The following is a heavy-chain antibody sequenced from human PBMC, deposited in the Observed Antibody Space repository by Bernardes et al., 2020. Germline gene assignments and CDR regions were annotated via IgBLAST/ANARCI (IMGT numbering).Heavy chain of an antibody. Sequence: GGSLRLSCTASGFTFTSYTMNWVRQAPGGGLEWVSSISGSSSFIHYADSMKGRFTISRDNAKNSLYLHMNSLRVEDTALYYCASQSGADAFDMWGQGTMVTVSS. CDR2: ISGSSSFI. D-gene: IGHD1-26*01. CDR1: GFTFTSYT. J-gene: IGHJ3*02. CDR3: ASQSGADAFDM. V-gene: IGHV3-21*01.